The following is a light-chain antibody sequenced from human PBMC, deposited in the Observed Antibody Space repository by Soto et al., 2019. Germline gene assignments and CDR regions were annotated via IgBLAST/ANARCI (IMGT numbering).Light chain of an antibody. Sequence: EIFLTQAPVTLSLSPVEIATISCKTSQSSGSNFLAWYQQKPGQAPRLLIYASSNRATGIPDKFSGSASGADFTLTIDRLEPEDFAVYYCQLYGNSPPFGQGTRLEIK. CDR2: ASS. CDR1: QSSGSNF. J-gene: IGKJ5*01. V-gene: IGKV3-20*01. CDR3: QLYGNSPP.